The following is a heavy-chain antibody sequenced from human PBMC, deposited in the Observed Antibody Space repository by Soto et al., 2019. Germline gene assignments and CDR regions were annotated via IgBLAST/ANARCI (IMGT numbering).Heavy chain of an antibody. V-gene: IGHV3-21*01. J-gene: IGHJ5*02. Sequence: GGSLRLSCAASGFTFNTYSMNWVRQSPGKGLEWVSSISSSGSDIYADSVKGRFTISRDNAKNSLYLQMNSLRAEDTALYYCARDFLDTGWYGWFDPWGQGTLVTVSS. CDR1: GFTFNTYS. CDR3: ARDFLDTGWYGWFDP. CDR2: ISSSGSDI. D-gene: IGHD6-19*01.